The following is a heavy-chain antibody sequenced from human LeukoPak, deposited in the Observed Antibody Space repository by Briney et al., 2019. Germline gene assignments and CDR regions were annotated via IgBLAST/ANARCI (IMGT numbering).Heavy chain of an antibody. CDR2: IYTSGST. J-gene: IGHJ5*02. D-gene: IGHD4-11*01. Sequence: SETLCLTCTVSGGSISSYYWSWIRQPAGKGLEWIGRIYTSGSTNYNPSLKSRVTMSVDTSKNQFSLKLSSVTAADTAVYYCARTPWDYSNYWFDPWGQGTLVTASS. V-gene: IGHV4-4*07. CDR1: GGSISSYY. CDR3: ARTPWDYSNYWFDP.